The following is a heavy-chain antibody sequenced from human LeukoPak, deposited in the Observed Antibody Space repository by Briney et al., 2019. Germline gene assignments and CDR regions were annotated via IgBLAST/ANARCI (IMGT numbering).Heavy chain of an antibody. CDR1: GGTFSRYA. Sequence: SVKVSCKASGGTFSRYAISWVRPAPGQGLEWMGGIIPIFGTPNYAQKFQARVTITADESTSTAYMELSSLRSDDTAVYYCARAFGSGWTVDYWGQGTLVTVSS. D-gene: IGHD6-19*01. CDR3: ARAFGSGWTVDY. J-gene: IGHJ4*02. CDR2: IIPIFGTP. V-gene: IGHV1-69*13.